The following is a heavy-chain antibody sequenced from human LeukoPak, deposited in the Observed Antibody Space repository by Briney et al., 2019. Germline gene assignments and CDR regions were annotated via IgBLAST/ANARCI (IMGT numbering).Heavy chain of an antibody. CDR3: ANEIRPNDY. CDR1: GFTFSSYG. V-gene: IGHV3-30*18. J-gene: IGHJ4*02. CDR2: ISYDGSNK. D-gene: IGHD4-17*01. Sequence: GGSLRLSCAASGFTFSSYGMHWVRQAPGKGLEWVAVISYDGSNKYYADAVKGRFTISRDNSKNTVYLQMNSLRAEDTAVYYCANEIRPNDYWGQGTLVTVSS.